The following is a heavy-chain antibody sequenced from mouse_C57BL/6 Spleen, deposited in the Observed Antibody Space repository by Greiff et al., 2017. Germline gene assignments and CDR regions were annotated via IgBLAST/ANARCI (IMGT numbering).Heavy chain of an antibody. J-gene: IGHJ1*03. CDR3: ASSCYYYGSRYFDV. D-gene: IGHD1-1*01. CDR1: GYTFTSYW. Sequence: QVQLQQPGAELVKPGASVKLSCKASGYTFTSYWMHWVKQRPGRGLEWIGRIDPNSGGTKYNEKFKCKATLTVDKPSSTAYMQLSSLTSEDSAVYYCASSCYYYGSRYFDVWGTGTTVTVSS. V-gene: IGHV1-72*01. CDR2: IDPNSGGT.